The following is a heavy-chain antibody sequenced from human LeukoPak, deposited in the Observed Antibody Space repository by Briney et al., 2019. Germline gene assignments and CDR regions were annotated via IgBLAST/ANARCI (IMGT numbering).Heavy chain of an antibody. CDR2: INPNSGGT. V-gene: IGHV1-2*02. CDR1: GYTFTGYY. Sequence: ASVKVSCKASGYTFTGYYMHCVRQAPGQGLEWMGWINPNSGGTNYAQKFQGRVTMTRDTSISTAYMELSRLRSDDTAVYYCARDTGRETTSIDYWGQGTLVTVSS. D-gene: IGHD4-11*01. CDR3: ARDTGRETTSIDY. J-gene: IGHJ4*02.